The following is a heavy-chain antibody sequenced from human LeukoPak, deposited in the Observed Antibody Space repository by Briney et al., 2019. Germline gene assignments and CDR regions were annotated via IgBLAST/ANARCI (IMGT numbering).Heavy chain of an antibody. CDR3: AKMFRGETEGDY. J-gene: IGHJ4*02. D-gene: IGHD3-16*01. CDR2: VDPADGET. Sequence: ASVKVSCKVSGYIFTDYYLHWVQQAPGKGLEWMGRVDPADGETVYAERFQGRVTITADKSIDTAYMELRSLRSEDTAVYYCAKMFRGETEGDYWGQGTLVTVAS. CDR1: GYIFTDYY. V-gene: IGHV1-69-2*01.